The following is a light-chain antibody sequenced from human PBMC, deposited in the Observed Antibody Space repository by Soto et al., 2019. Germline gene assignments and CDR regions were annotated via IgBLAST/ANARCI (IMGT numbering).Light chain of an antibody. CDR1: QSVGSS. J-gene: IGKJ2*01. CDR3: QQRSNWQYT. CDR2: DAS. Sequence: EIVLTQSPATLSLSPGERATLSCSASQSVGSSLAWYQQKPGQAPRLLIYDASNRATGIPARFSGSGSGTDFTLTIGCLEPDDFAVYYCQQRSNWQYTFGQGTRLDIK. V-gene: IGKV3-11*01.